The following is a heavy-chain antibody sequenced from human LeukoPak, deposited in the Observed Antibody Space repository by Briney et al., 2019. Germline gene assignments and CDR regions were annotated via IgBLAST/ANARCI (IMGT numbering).Heavy chain of an antibody. CDR3: ARNYGDLGYYYMDV. V-gene: IGHV4-34*01. D-gene: IGHD4-17*01. Sequence: SETLSLTCAVYGGSFSGYYWSWIRQPPGKGLEWIGEINHSGSTNYNPSLKSRVTISVDTSKNQFSLKLSSVTAADTAVYYCARNYGDLGYYYMDVWGKGTTVTVSS. CDR1: GGSFSGYY. J-gene: IGHJ6*03. CDR2: INHSGST.